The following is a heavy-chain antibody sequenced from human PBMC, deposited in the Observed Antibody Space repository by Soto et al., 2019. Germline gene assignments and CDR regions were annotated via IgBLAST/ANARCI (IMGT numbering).Heavy chain of an antibody. CDR2: IYHSGST. CDR3: ARARLTHYDFWSGGNFDY. D-gene: IGHD3-3*01. CDR1: GGSISSGGYS. J-gene: IGHJ4*02. Sequence: QLQLQESGSGLVKPSQTLSLTCAVSGGSISSGGYSWSWIRQPPGKGLEWIGYIYHSGSTYYNPSLKSRVTISVDRSKNQFSLKLSSVTAADTAVYYCARARLTHYDFWSGGNFDYWGQGTLVTVSS. V-gene: IGHV4-30-2*01.